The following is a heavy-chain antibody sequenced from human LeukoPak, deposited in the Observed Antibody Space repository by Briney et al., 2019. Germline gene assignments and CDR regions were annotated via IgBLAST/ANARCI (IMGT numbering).Heavy chain of an antibody. D-gene: IGHD2-2*01. Sequence: GGSLRLSCAASGFTFSSYAMGWVRQAPGKGLDWVSAISGSGGSTYYADSVKGRFTISRDSSKNTLYLQMNSLRAEDTAVYYCAKLEKIGYCSSTSCRYFDYWGQGTLVTVSS. J-gene: IGHJ4*02. V-gene: IGHV3-23*01. CDR2: ISGSGGST. CDR3: AKLEKIGYCSSTSCRYFDY. CDR1: GFTFSSYA.